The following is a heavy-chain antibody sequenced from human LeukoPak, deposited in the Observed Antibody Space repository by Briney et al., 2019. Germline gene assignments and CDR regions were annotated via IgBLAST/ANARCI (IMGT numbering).Heavy chain of an antibody. Sequence: SETLSLTCTDSGGSISSSSYYWGWIRQPPGKGLEWIGSIYYSGSTYYNPSLKSRVTISVDTSKNQFSLKLSSVTAADTAVYYCARRIAVAGVDYWGQGTLVTVSS. CDR2: IYYSGST. CDR1: GGSISSSSYY. J-gene: IGHJ4*02. D-gene: IGHD6-19*01. V-gene: IGHV4-39*01. CDR3: ARRIAVAGVDY.